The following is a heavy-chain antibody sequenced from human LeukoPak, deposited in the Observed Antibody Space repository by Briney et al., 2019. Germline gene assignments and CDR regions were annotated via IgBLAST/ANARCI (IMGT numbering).Heavy chain of an antibody. CDR3: ARGADYYDSSGYYGWFDP. CDR2: IYSGGST. D-gene: IGHD3-22*01. V-gene: IGHV3-66*01. J-gene: IGHJ5*02. Sequence: GGSLRLSCAASGFTVSSNYMSWVRQAPGKGLEWVSVIYSGGSTYYADSVKGRFTISRDNSKNTLYLQMNSLRAEDTAVYYCARGADYYDSSGYYGWFDPWGQGTLVTVSS. CDR1: GFTVSSNY.